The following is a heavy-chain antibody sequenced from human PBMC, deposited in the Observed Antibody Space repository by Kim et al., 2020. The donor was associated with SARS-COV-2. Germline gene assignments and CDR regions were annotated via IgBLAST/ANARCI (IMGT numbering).Heavy chain of an antibody. Sequence: SGPTLVKPTQTLTLTCTFSGFSLSTSGMCVSWIRQPPGKALEWLAHIDWDDDKYYSTSLKTRLTISKDTSKNQVVVTMTNMDPVDTATYYCARNTPRNGYNSPRFDYWGQGTLVTVSS. D-gene: IGHD5-12*01. CDR2: IDWDDDK. CDR1: GFSLSTSGMC. J-gene: IGHJ4*02. CDR3: ARNTPRNGYNSPRFDY. V-gene: IGHV2-70*01.